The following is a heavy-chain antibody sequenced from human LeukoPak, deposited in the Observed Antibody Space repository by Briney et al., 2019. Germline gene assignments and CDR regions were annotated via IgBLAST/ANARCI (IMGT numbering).Heavy chain of an antibody. Sequence: SETLSLTCTVSGGSISSYYWSWIRQPPGKGLEWIGCIYYSGSTNYNPSLKSRVTISVDTSKNQFSLKLSSVTAADTAVYYCAREVNYYDSSGFDYWGQGTLVTVSS. CDR2: IYYSGST. CDR1: GGSISSYY. J-gene: IGHJ4*02. V-gene: IGHV4-59*01. CDR3: AREVNYYDSSGFDY. D-gene: IGHD3-22*01.